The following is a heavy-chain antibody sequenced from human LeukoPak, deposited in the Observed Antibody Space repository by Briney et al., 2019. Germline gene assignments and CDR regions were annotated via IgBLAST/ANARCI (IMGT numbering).Heavy chain of an antibody. CDR2: ISYDGSNK. V-gene: IGHV3-30*04. Sequence: PGGSLRLSCAASGFTFSSYAMHWVREAPGKGLEWVAVISYDGSNKYYADSVKGRFTISRDNSKNTLYLQMNRLRAEDTAVYYCARSSSGWYGSFNYWAREPWSPSPQ. CDR1: GFTFSSYA. J-gene: IGHJ4*02. CDR3: ARSSSGWYGSFNY. D-gene: IGHD6-19*01.